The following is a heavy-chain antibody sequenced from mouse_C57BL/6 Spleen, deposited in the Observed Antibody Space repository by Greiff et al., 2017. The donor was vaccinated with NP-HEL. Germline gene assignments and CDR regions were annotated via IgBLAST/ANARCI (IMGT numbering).Heavy chain of an antibody. J-gene: IGHJ2*01. CDR1: GYTFTSYW. CDR3: ARWEYYGSSFDY. Sequence: QVQLQQPGAELVKPGASVKLSCKASGYTFTSYWMHWVKQRPGQGLEWIGMIHPNSGSTNYNEKFKSKATLTVDKSSSTAYMQLSSLTSEDSAVYYCARWEYYGSSFDYWGQGTTLTVSS. D-gene: IGHD1-1*01. V-gene: IGHV1-64*01. CDR2: IHPNSGST.